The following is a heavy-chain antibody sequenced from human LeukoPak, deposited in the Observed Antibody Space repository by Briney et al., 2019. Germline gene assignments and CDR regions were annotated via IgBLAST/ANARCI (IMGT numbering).Heavy chain of an antibody. J-gene: IGHJ4*02. CDR2: ISSSGDNT. D-gene: IGHD6-13*01. Sequence: GGSLRLSCAASGFTFSSYAMNWVRQAPGKGLEWVSAISSSGDNTYYADSVKGRFTISRDNSRNTLYLQMNSLRAEDTAVYYCAKRDSSWYYFDYWGQGTLVTVSS. CDR3: AKRDSSWYYFDY. CDR1: GFTFSSYA. V-gene: IGHV3-23*01.